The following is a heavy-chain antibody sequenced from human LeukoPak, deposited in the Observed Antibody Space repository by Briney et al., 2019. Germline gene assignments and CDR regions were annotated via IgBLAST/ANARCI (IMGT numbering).Heavy chain of an antibody. CDR1: GFTFSSYS. Sequence: GGSLRLSCAASGFTFSSYSMNWVRQAPGKGLEWVSYISSSSSTIYYADSVKGRFTISRDNAKNSLYLQMNSLRAEDTAVYYCARDALLWFGELWNAFDIWGQGTMVTVSS. CDR3: ARDALLWFGELWNAFDI. J-gene: IGHJ3*02. V-gene: IGHV3-48*04. CDR2: ISSSSSTI. D-gene: IGHD3-10*01.